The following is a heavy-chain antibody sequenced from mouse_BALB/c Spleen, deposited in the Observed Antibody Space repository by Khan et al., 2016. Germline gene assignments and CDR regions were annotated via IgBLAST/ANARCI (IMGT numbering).Heavy chain of an antibody. V-gene: IGHV3-1*02. J-gene: IGHJ2*01. Sequence: EVQLQESGPDLVKPSQSLSLTCTVTGYSITSGYGWHWIRQFPENKLEWMGYIHYSGSTNYNPSLKSRISITRDTSKNQFFLQLNSVTTEDTATYYCARDPPFDYWGQGTTLTVSS. CDR2: IHYSGST. CDR3: ARDPPFDY. CDR1: GYSITSGYG.